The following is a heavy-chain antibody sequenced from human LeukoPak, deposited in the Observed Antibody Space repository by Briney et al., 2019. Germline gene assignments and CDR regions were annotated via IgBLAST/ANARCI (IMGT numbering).Heavy chain of an antibody. V-gene: IGHV3-9*03. J-gene: IGHJ4*02. CDR1: GFTFDDYA. D-gene: IGHD2-2*01. CDR2: ISWNSGSI. Sequence: PVGSLRLSCAASGFTFDDYAMHWVRQAPGKGLEWVSGISWNSGSIGYADSVKGRFTISRDNAKNSLYLQMNSLRAEDMALYYCAKGYCSSTSCYEFDYWGQGTLVTVSS. CDR3: AKGYCSSTSCYEFDY.